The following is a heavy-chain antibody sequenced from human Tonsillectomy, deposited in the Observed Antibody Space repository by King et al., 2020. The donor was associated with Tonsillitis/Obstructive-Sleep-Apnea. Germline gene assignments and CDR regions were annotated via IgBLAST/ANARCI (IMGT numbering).Heavy chain of an antibody. CDR1: GFTFSSDW. CDR2: INSDGSST. D-gene: IGHD2-15*01. CDR3: ASGRYCSGGSCYGALDY. Sequence: VQLVESGGGLVQPWGSLRLSCAASGFTFSSDWMHWVRQAPGKGLVWVSWINSDGSSTKYADSVKGRFPISRDNAKNTLYLQMNSLRAEDTAVYYCASGRYCSGGSCYGALDYWGQGTLVTVSS. J-gene: IGHJ4*02. V-gene: IGHV3-74*01.